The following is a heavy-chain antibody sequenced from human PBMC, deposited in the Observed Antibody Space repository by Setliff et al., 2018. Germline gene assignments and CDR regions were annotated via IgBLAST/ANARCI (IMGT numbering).Heavy chain of an antibody. V-gene: IGHV4-61*09. CDR2: IYTSWST. Sequence: SETLSLTCNVSGGSISSRTYYWSWIRQPAGKGLEWIGHIYTSWSTNYNPSLRSRVAISLDTSKSQFFLKLNTVTAADTAVYYCARMSGSLYMDVWGKGTPVTVSS. D-gene: IGHD6-25*01. CDR1: GGSISSRTYY. J-gene: IGHJ6*03. CDR3: ARMSGSLYMDV.